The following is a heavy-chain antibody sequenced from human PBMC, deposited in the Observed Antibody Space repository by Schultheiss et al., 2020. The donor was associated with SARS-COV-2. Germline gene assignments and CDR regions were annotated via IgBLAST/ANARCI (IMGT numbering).Heavy chain of an antibody. CDR1: GYTFTGYY. V-gene: IGHV1-2*02. CDR3: ATYYYDTKGPDY. Sequence: ASVKVSCKASGYTFTGYYMHWVRQAPGQGLEWMGWINPNSGGTNYAQKFQGRVTMTTDTSTSTAYMELSSLRSEDTAVYYCATYYYDTKGPDYWGQGTLVTVSS. CDR2: INPNSGGT. J-gene: IGHJ4*02. D-gene: IGHD3-22*01.